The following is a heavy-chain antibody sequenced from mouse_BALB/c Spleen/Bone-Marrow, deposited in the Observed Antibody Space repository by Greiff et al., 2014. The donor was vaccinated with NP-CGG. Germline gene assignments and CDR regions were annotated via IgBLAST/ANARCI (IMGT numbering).Heavy chain of an antibody. D-gene: IGHD2-14*01. Sequence: VQLQQSGAELVKPGASVKLSCKASGYTFTSYWMHWVKQRPGQGLEWIGGINPSNGRTNYNEKFKSKATLTVDKSSSTAYMQLSSLTSEDSAVYYCARSYYRYDVIVYWGQGTLVTVSA. CDR3: ARSYYRYDVIVY. V-gene: IGHV1S81*02. CDR2: INPSNGRT. J-gene: IGHJ3*01. CDR1: GYTFTSYW.